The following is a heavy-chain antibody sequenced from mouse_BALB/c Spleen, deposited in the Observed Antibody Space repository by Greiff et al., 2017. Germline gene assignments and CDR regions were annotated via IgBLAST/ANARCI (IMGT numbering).Heavy chain of an antibody. J-gene: IGHJ4*01. CDR2: IWSGGST. V-gene: IGHV2-2*02. CDR1: GFSLTSYG. CDR3: ARDYYAMDY. Sequence: VKLVESGPGLVQPSQSLSITCTVSGFSLTSYGVHWVRQSPGKGLEWLGVIWSGGSTDYNAAFISRLSISKDNSKSQVFFKMNSLQANDTTIYYCARDYYAMDYWGQGTSVTVSS.